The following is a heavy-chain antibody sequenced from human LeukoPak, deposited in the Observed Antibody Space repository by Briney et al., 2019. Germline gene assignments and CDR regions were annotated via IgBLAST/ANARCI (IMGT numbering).Heavy chain of an antibody. CDR2: ISGSGGST. J-gene: IGHJ4*02. Sequence: GGCLRLSCAASGFTFSSYAMSWVRQAPGKGLECDSAISGSGGSTYYADSVKGRFTISRDNSKNTLYLQMNSLRAEDTAVYYCAKAYDYGDYVLFSDYWGQGTLVTVSS. CDR1: GFTFSSYA. V-gene: IGHV3-23*01. D-gene: IGHD4-17*01. CDR3: AKAYDYGDYVLFSDY.